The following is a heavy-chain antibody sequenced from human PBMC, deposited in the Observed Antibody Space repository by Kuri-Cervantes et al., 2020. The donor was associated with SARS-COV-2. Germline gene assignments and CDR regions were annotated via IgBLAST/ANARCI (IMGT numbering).Heavy chain of an antibody. J-gene: IGHJ4*02. Sequence: GGSLRLSCAASGFTFSSYSMNWVRQAPGKGLEWVSYISSSSSTMYYADSVKGRFTISRDNAKNSLYLQMNSLRAEDTAVYYCARVEDYRIDYWGQGTLVTVSS. CDR2: ISSSSSTM. D-gene: IGHD4-11*01. CDR1: GFTFSSYS. CDR3: ARVEDYRIDY. V-gene: IGHV3-48*01.